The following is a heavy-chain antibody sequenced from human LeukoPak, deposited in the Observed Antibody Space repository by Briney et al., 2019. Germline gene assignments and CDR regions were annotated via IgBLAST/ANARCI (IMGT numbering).Heavy chain of an antibody. J-gene: IGHJ4*02. CDR2: IGTAGGT. D-gene: IGHD6-19*01. CDR1: GFTFSSYD. Sequence: PGGSLRLSCAACGFTFSSYDMHWVRQATGKGLEWVSAIGTAGGTYYPGSVKGRFTISRDNSKNTLYLQMNSLRAEDTAVYYCAKPTGYSSGWDKREVGYYFDYWGQGTLVTVSS. V-gene: IGHV3-13*01. CDR3: AKPTGYSSGWDKREVGYYFDY.